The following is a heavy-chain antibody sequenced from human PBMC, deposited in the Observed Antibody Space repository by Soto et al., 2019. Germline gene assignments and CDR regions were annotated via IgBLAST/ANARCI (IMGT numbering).Heavy chain of an antibody. CDR3: ARSIAARTHNGFDP. D-gene: IGHD6-6*01. CDR1: GFTFSRYS. J-gene: IGHJ5*02. CDR2: ISSSSDTI. V-gene: IGHV3-48*02. Sequence: EVQLVESGGGLVQPGGSLRLSCAASGFTFSRYSMNWVRQAPGKWLDWVSYISSSSDTIYYADSVKGRFTISRDNAKNSLYLQMNSLRDDDTAVYYCARSIAARTHNGFDPWGQGTLVTVSS.